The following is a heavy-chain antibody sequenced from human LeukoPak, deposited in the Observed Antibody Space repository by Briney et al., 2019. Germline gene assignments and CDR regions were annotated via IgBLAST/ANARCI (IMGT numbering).Heavy chain of an antibody. CDR3: AELGITMIGGV. V-gene: IGHV3-21*01. CDR2: ISSSSSYI. CDR1: GFTFSSYS. J-gene: IGHJ6*04. D-gene: IGHD3-10*02. Sequence: GGSLRLSCAASGFTFSSYSMNWVRQAPGKGLEWVSSISSSSSYIYYADSVKGRSTISRDNAKNSLYLQMNSLRAEDTAIYYCAELGITMIGGVWGKGTTVTISS.